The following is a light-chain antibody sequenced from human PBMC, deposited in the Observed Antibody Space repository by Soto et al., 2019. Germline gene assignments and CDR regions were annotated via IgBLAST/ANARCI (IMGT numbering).Light chain of an antibody. CDR1: QSISSW. CDR2: LAS. CDR3: QQYDSYSRT. Sequence: DIQMTQSPSTLSASVGDRVTITCRASQSISSWLAWYQQKPGKAPKLLIYLASSLESGVPSRFSGSGSGTEFTLTISSLQPYDFATYYCQQYDSYSRTFGQGTKLEI. V-gene: IGKV1-5*03. J-gene: IGKJ2*01.